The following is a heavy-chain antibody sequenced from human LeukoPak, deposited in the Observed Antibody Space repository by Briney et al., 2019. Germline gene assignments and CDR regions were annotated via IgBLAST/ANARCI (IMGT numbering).Heavy chain of an antibody. CDR1: GFTFNTYA. Sequence: GGSLRLSCAASGFTFNTYAMTWVRQAPGKGLEWVSSISGGGGSKFYAGFVEGRFTISRDNSKNTLYLQMNSLRAEDPAVYYCAKDRLGNIVATICDYWGQGTLVTVSS. D-gene: IGHD5-12*01. CDR3: AKDRLGNIVATICDY. J-gene: IGHJ4*02. V-gene: IGHV3-23*01. CDR2: ISGGGGSK.